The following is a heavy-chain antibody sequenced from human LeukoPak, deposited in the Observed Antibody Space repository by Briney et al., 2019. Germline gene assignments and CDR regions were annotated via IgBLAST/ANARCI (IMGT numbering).Heavy chain of an antibody. V-gene: IGHV1-8*01. D-gene: IGHD3-3*01. Sequence: ASVKVSCKASGYTFTSYDINWVRQATGQGLEWMGWMNPNSGNTGYAQKFQGRATMTRNTSISTAYMELSSLRSEDTAVYYCATSSGRITIFGVVSKYYYYGMDVWGQGTTVTVSS. CDR1: GYTFTSYD. CDR3: ATSSGRITIFGVVSKYYYYGMDV. J-gene: IGHJ6*02. CDR2: MNPNSGNT.